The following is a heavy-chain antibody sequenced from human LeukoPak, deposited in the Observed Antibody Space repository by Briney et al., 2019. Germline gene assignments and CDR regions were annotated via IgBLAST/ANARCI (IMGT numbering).Heavy chain of an antibody. CDR2: IRYDGSNK. J-gene: IGHJ4*02. CDR1: GFTFSSYG. D-gene: IGHD6-13*01. CDR3: AKFGVGIAASPRKDQFDY. V-gene: IGHV3-30*02. Sequence: GGSLRLSCAASGFTFSSYGMHWVRQAPGKGLEWVAFIRYDGSNKYDEDSVKGRFTISRDNSKNTLYLQMNSLRAEDTAVYYCAKFGVGIAASPRKDQFDYWGQGTLVTVSS.